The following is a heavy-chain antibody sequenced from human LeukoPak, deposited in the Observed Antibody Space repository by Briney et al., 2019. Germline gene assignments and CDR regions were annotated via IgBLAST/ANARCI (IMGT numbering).Heavy chain of an antibody. J-gene: IGHJ6*04. D-gene: IGHD3-10*02. V-gene: IGHV3-23*01. CDR2: ISDSGNT. CDR3: AELGITMIGGV. Sequence: GGSLRLSCAASGFTLSSYAMSWVRQAPGKGLEWVSAISDSGNTYHADSVKGRFTISRDNAKNSLYLQMNSLRAEDTAVYYCAELGITMIGGVWGKGTTVTISS. CDR1: GFTLSSYA.